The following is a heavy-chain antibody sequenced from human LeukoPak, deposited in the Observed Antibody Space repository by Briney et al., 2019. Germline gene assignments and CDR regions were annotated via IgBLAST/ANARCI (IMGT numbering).Heavy chain of an antibody. V-gene: IGHV4-59*01. CDR2: IYYSGST. CDR1: GGSISSYY. Sequence: SETLSLTCTVSGGSISSYYWSWIRQPPGKGLEWIGYIYYSGSTNYNPSLKSRVTISVDTSKNQFSLKLSSVTAADTAVYYCARGADRYGLPFFDYWGQGTLVTVSS. CDR3: ARGADRYGLPFFDY. J-gene: IGHJ4*02. D-gene: IGHD5-18*01.